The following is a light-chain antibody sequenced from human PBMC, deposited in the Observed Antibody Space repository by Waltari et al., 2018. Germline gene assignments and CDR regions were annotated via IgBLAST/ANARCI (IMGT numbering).Light chain of an antibody. CDR3: LQHNTYPLT. J-gene: IGKJ4*01. V-gene: IGKV1-17*01. CDR2: AAS. Sequence: DIQMTQSPSSLSVSVGDRVTIACRASQAIRNDLGWFQQKPGKAPRRLIYAASRLQSGVPSRFSGSGSGTQFTLTISSQQPEDFATYYCLQHNTYPLTFGGGTKVEI. CDR1: QAIRND.